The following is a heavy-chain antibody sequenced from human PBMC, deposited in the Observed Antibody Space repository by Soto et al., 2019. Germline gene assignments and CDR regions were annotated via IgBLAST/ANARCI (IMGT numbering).Heavy chain of an antibody. CDR1: GFTFSSYG. CDR2: ISYDGSNK. CDR3: AKSILSMVRGALDI. Sequence: QSGGSLRLSCAASGFTFSSYGMHWVRQAPGKGLEWVAVISYDGSNKYYADSVKGRSTISRDNSKNTLYLQMNSLRAEDTAVYYCAKSILSMVRGALDIWGQGTMVTVSS. D-gene: IGHD3-10*01. J-gene: IGHJ3*02. V-gene: IGHV3-30*18.